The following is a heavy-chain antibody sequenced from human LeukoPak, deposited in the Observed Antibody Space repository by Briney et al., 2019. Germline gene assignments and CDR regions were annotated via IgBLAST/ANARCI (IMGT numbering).Heavy chain of an antibody. J-gene: IGHJ6*02. Sequence: PGGSLRLSCAASGFTFSNYAMSWVRQAPGKGLEWVAFIRYDGSNKYYADSVKGRFTISRDNSKNTLYLQMNSLRAEDTAVYYCARDSNPPYYDILTGYFPTRVSYGMDVWGQGTTVTVSS. D-gene: IGHD3-9*01. CDR3: ARDSNPPYYDILTGYFPTRVSYGMDV. CDR1: GFTFSNYA. CDR2: IRYDGSNK. V-gene: IGHV3-30*02.